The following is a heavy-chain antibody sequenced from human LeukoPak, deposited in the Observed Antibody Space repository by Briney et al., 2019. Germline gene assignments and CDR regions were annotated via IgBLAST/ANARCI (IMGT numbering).Heavy chain of an antibody. CDR3: ASPSGSRPRYYYYMDV. J-gene: IGHJ6*03. V-gene: IGHV3-30*04. D-gene: IGHD1-26*01. CDR1: GFTFSSYA. CDR2: ISYDGSNK. Sequence: GGSLRLSCAASGFTFSSYAMHWVRQAPGKGLEWVAVISYDGSNKYYADSVKGRFTISRDNSKNTLYLQMNSLRAEDTAVYYCASPSGSRPRYYYYMDVWGKGTTVTVSS.